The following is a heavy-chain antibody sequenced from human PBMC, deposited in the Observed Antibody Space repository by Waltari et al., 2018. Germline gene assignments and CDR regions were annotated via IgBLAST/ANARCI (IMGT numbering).Heavy chain of an antibody. D-gene: IGHD5-18*01. CDR1: GGSFSGYY. J-gene: IGHJ5*02. CDR3: ARGRVPLYSYGRRNWFDP. V-gene: IGHV4-34*01. CDR2: INHSGST. Sequence: QVQLQQWGAGLLKPSETLSLTCAVYGGSFSGYYWSWIRQPPGKGLEWIGEINHSGSTTYNPSLKSRVTISVDTSKNQFSLKLSSVTAADTAVYYCARGRVPLYSYGRRNWFDPWGQGTLVTVSS.